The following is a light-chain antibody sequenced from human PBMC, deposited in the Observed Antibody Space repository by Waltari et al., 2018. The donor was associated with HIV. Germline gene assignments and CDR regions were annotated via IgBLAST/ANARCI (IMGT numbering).Light chain of an antibody. CDR2: DNN. CDR1: STTIGNDY. V-gene: IGLV1-51*01. Sequence: QSVLTQPPSVSAARGQKVTISCSGSSTTIGNDYVSWYQHVPGAAPKLVIYDNNKLPSGIPVRFSGFKSGTSATLGITGLQTGDEADYYCGTWDLSLGGGVFGRGTKLTV. J-gene: IGLJ3*02. CDR3: GTWDLSLGGGV.